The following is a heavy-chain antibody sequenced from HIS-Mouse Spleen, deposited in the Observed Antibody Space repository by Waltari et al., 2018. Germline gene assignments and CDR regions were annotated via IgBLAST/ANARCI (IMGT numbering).Heavy chain of an antibody. J-gene: IGHJ2*01. CDR3: AREIPYSSSWYDWYFDR. V-gene: IGHV4-39*07. D-gene: IGHD6-13*01. Sequence: QLQLQESGPGLVKPSETLSLTCTVSGGSISSSSYYWGWIRQPPGKGLEWIGSIYYSGRTSYHPSLKSRVTISVDTSKNQFSLKLSSVTAADTAVYYCAREIPYSSSWYDWYFDRWGRGTLVTVSS. CDR2: IYYSGRT. CDR1: GGSISSSSYY.